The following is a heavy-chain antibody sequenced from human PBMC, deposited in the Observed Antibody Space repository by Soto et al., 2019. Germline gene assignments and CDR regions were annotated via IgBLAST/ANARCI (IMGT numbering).Heavy chain of an antibody. CDR2: IYYSGST. Sequence: SETLSLTCTVSGGSISSSSYYWGWIRQPPGKGLEWIGSIYYSGSTYYNPSLKSRVTISVDTSKNQFSLKLSSVTAADTAVYYCASDRANWGPLTYYWGQGTLVTVSS. V-gene: IGHV4-39*01. CDR1: GGSISSSSYY. J-gene: IGHJ4*02. D-gene: IGHD7-27*01. CDR3: ASDRANWGPLTYY.